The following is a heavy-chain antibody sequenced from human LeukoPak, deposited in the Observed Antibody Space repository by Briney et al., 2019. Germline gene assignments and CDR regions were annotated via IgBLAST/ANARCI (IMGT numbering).Heavy chain of an antibody. J-gene: IGHJ4*02. CDR1: GDSVSSGSHY. CDR2: IYYNGGT. D-gene: IGHD3-10*01. CDR3: ASNGYYYGSGSYYYHYFDY. Sequence: SETLSLTCSVSGDSVSSGSHYWSWIRQPPGKGLEWIGYIYYNGGTEYSPSLKSRVNISLDTSKNQFSLKLSSVTAADTAVYYCASNGYYYGSGSYYYHYFDYWGQGTLVTVSS. V-gene: IGHV4-61*01.